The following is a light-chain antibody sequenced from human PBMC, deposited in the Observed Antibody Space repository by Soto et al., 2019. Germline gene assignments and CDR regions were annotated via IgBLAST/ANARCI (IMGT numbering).Light chain of an antibody. CDR1: SADVGAYNF. V-gene: IGLV2-14*03. CDR2: AVS. J-gene: IGLJ1*01. Sequence: SVLTQPASVSGSPGQSITISCTGTSADVGAYNFVSWYQQRPGKAPKLLISAVSNRPSGVSNRFSGSKSGNTASLIISGLQAEDEADYYCSSYTSLPSYVFGTGTKVTVL. CDR3: SSYTSLPSYV.